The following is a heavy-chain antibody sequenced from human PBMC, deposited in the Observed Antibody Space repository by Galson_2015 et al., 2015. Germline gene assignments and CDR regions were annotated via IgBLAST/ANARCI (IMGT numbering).Heavy chain of an antibody. CDR3: ARGAQCLIGLQHYYAMDV. CDR2: IIPVFGTK. D-gene: IGHD2-15*01. V-gene: IGHV1-69*13. J-gene: IGHJ6*02. CDR1: GGTFSSDG. Sequence: SVKVSCKASGGTFSSDGVSWVRQAPGQGLEWMGGIIPVFGTKNYAQKFQGRIIISADESTNTAYMELSGLTSDDTAVYYCARGAQCLIGLQHYYAMDVRGQGTPVSVSS.